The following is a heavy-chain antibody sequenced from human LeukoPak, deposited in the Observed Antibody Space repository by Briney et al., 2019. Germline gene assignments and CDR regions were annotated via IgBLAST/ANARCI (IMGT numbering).Heavy chain of an antibody. V-gene: IGHV4-30-4*01. CDR3: ARDLLNEGNHLDY. J-gene: IGHJ4*02. D-gene: IGHD4-23*01. CDR1: GGSISSGDYY. Sequence: SETLSLTCTVSGGSISSGDYYWSWIRQPPGKGLEWIGYIYYSGSTYYNPSLESRVTISVDTSKNQFSLKLSSVTAADTAVYYCARDLLNEGNHLDYWGQGTLVTVSS. CDR2: IYYSGST.